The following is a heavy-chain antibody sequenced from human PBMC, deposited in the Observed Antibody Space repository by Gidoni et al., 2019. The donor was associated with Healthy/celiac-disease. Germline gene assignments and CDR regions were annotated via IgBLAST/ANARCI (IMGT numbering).Heavy chain of an antibody. Sequence: QVQLVQSGAEVKKPGSSVEVSRQASGGTFSRYAISWVRQAPGQGLEWMGRIIPILGIANYAQKCQGRVTITADKSTSTAYMELSSLRSEDTAVYYCASQKRMYSSSWYGRYYGMDVWGQGTTVTVPS. CDR3: ASQKRMYSSSWYGRYYGMDV. D-gene: IGHD6-13*01. J-gene: IGHJ6*02. V-gene: IGHV1-69*04. CDR2: IIPILGIA. CDR1: GGTFSRYA.